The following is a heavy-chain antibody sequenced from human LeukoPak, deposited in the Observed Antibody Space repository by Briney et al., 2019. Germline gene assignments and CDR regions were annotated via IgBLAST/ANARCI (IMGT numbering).Heavy chain of an antibody. CDR1: GFIFSSYA. Sequence: PGASLSLSCAASGFIFSSYAMNWVRQAPGKGLEWVSYISGSSSTIYNADSVKGRFTISRDNAKNTLYLQMNSLRDEDTAVYYCARVRFYYDSSGYGFFDYWGQGALVTVSS. CDR3: ARVRFYYDSSGYGFFDY. J-gene: IGHJ4*02. CDR2: ISGSSSTI. V-gene: IGHV3-48*02. D-gene: IGHD3-22*01.